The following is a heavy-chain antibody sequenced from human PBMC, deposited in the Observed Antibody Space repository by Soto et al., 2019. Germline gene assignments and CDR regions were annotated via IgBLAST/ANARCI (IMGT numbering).Heavy chain of an antibody. V-gene: IGHV3-23*01. D-gene: IGHD6-19*01. CDR1: GFTFSSYA. J-gene: IGHJ6*03. CDR2: ISGSGGST. CDR3: ARPVRVAGNYYYYYMDV. Sequence: GGSLRLSCAASGFTFSSYAMSWVRQAPGKGLEWVSAISGSGGSTYYADSVKGRFTISRDNSKNTPYLQMNSLRAEDTAVYYCARPVRVAGNYYYYYMDVWGKGTTVTVSS.